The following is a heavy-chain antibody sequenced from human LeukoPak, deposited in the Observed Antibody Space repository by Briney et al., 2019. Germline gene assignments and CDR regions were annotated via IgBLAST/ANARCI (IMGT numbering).Heavy chain of an antibody. Sequence: PSETLSLTCAVYGESLNGHYWSWIRQSPGKGLEWIGEGSDSGGTKFNPSLKSRASISADTSRNQFSLKLRSVTAADSAVYYCARSIAVAGASPKDAFDIWGQGTMVTVSS. V-gene: IGHV4-34*01. D-gene: IGHD6-19*01. CDR3: ARSIAVAGASPKDAFDI. J-gene: IGHJ3*02. CDR2: GSDSGGT. CDR1: GESLNGHY.